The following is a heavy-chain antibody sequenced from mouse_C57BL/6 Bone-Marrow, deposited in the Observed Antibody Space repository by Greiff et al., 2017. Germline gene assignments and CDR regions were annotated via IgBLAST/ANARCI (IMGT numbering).Heavy chain of an antibody. Sequence: QVQLQQSGAELAKPGASVKLSCKASGYTFTSYWMHWVKQRPGQGLEWIGYINPSSGYTKYNQKFKDKATLTADKSSSTAYMQLSSLAYEDSAVYNCARCIWYPYYAMDYWGQGTSVTVSS. D-gene: IGHD2-1*01. J-gene: IGHJ4*01. CDR1: GYTFTSYW. CDR2: INPSSGYT. V-gene: IGHV1-7*01. CDR3: ARCIWYPYYAMDY.